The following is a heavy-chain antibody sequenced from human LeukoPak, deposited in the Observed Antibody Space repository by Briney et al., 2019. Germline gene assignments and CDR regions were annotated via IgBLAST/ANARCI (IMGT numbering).Heavy chain of an antibody. D-gene: IGHD3-10*01. CDR3: AKGSLWSFDY. J-gene: IGHJ4*02. CDR2: ISTGGGST. Sequence: PGGSLRLSCAASGFTFTTYAMTWVRQAPGKGLEWVSGISTGGGSTNYADSVKGRFTISRDNSKNTLFLQMNSLRAEDTALYYCAKGSLWSFDYWGQGTLVTVSS. CDR1: GFTFTTYA. V-gene: IGHV3-23*01.